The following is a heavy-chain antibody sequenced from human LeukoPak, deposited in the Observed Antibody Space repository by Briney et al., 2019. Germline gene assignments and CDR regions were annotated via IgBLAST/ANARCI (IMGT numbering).Heavy chain of an antibody. CDR3: AKGGLSSDYGDYAAPHDAFDI. J-gene: IGHJ3*02. CDR1: GFTFSSYA. V-gene: IGHV3-23*01. Sequence: GGSLRLSCAASGFTFSSYAMSWVRQAPGKGLEWVSAISGSGGSTYYADSVKGRFTISRDNSKNTLYLQMNSLRAEDTAVYYCAKGGLSSDYGDYAAPHDAFDIWGQGTMVTVSS. CDR2: ISGSGGST. D-gene: IGHD4-17*01.